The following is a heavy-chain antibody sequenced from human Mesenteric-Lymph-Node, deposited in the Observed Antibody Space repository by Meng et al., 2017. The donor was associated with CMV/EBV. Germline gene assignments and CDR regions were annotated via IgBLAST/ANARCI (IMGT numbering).Heavy chain of an antibody. D-gene: IGHD3-16*01. CDR1: GYTFTGYY. CDR3: ARGGGYFDS. J-gene: IGHJ4*02. V-gene: IGHV1-2*02. Sequence: KVSCKTYGYTFTGYYMHWVRQAPGRRLEWMGWINPYSGDTNYAQKFQGRVTMTRDTSINTAYMELTRLRSDDTAVYYCARGGGYFDSWGQGTLVTVSS. CDR2: INPYSGDT.